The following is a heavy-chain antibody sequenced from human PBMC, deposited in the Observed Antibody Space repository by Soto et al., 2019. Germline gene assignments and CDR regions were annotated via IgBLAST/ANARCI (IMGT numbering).Heavy chain of an antibody. Sequence: KVSCESPGSPFTNYWSGCVRQVPGKGLEWVAIIYPTYSRTIYLPSLQGQVTISADKSNSTAYLQWTSLKASDTAIYYCSKFIYSSSVRYHQHWGQGSPVTVTS. CDR1: GSPFTNYW. CDR3: SKFIYSSSVRYHQH. CDR2: IYPTYSRT. D-gene: IGHD3-16*01. J-gene: IGHJ1*01. V-gene: IGHV5-51*01.